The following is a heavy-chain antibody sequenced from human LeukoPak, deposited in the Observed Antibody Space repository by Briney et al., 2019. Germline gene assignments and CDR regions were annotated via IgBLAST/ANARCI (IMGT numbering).Heavy chain of an antibody. CDR3: ARHRPEYSGNSFDY. J-gene: IGHJ4*02. D-gene: IGHD1-26*01. Sequence: SETLSLTCTVSGGSIRSSSYYWGWIRQPPGKGLEWIGSIYYSGSVYYNPSLKIRHTIYIDTSKNQFSLKLSSVSAADTAVYYCARHRPEYSGNSFDYWGQGTLVTVSS. CDR1: GGSIRSSSYY. CDR2: IYYSGSV. V-gene: IGHV4-39*01.